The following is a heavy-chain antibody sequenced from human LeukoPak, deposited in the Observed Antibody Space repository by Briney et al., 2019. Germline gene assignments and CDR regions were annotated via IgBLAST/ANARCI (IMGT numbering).Heavy chain of an antibody. D-gene: IGHD3-22*01. J-gene: IGHJ4*02. Sequence: PGGSLRLSCEGSGFTFSNYWMSWVRQAPGKGLEWVANIKTDGSEKYYVDSVKGRFTISRDNAKNSLYLQMNSLRAEDTAVYYCATSGAITMIVVVITGDDWKDYWGQGTLVTVSS. V-gene: IGHV3-7*03. CDR3: ATSGAITMIVVVITGDDWKDY. CDR1: GFTFSNYW. CDR2: IKTDGSEK.